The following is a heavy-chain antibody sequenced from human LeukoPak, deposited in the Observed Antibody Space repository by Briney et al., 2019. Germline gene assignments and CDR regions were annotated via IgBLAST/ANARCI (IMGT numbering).Heavy chain of an antibody. CDR2: ISSSSNTI. D-gene: IGHD3-10*01. CDR3: ARWAATGFEY. V-gene: IGHV3-48*02. CDR1: GFTFSTCP. J-gene: IGHJ4*02. Sequence: QPGRSLILSCAASGFTFSTCPMHWVRQAPGKGLEWVSYISSSSNTIYYAESVKGRFTISRDNAKNSLFLQMNSLRDEDTAVYYCARWAATGFEYRGQGTPVTVSS.